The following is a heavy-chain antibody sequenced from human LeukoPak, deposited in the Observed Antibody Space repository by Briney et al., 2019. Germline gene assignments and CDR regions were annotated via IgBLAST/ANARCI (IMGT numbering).Heavy chain of an antibody. CDR1: GFTFSNYD. CDR3: AKDPGTATRGFHMDV. CDR2: IWSDGKIE. D-gene: IGHD6-13*01. V-gene: IGHV3-30*02. Sequence: PGRSLRLSCAAAGFTFSNYDMHWVRHSPGKGLEWLSLIWSDGKIEQYAASVEGRITISRDNSKNTVYLQMNSLRGEDTAVYYCAKDPGTATRGFHMDVWGKGTRVTVS. J-gene: IGHJ6*03.